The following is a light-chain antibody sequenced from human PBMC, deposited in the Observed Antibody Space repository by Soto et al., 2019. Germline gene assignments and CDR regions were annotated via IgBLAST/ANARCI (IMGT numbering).Light chain of an antibody. CDR2: FNSDGSH. CDR3: QTWDTGIVI. CDR1: SGHSNYA. V-gene: IGLV4-69*01. Sequence: QSVLTQSPSASASLGASVKVTCTLSSGHSNYAIAWYQHQPEKGPRFLMKFNSDGSHKKGDGVPDRFSGSASGAERYLTISSLQSEDETDYYCQTWDTGIVIFGGGTQLTVL. J-gene: IGLJ2*01.